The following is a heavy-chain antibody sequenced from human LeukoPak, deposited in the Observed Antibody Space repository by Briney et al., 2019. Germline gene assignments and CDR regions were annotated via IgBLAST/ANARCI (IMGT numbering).Heavy chain of an antibody. J-gene: IGHJ4*02. Sequence: PGGSQRLSCAASGFTFSSYAMSWVRQAPGKGLECVSAISGSGGSTYYADSVKGRFTVSRDNSKNTLYLQMNSLRAEDTAEYYCAKASRWGIAAADYYFDYWGQGTLVTVSS. CDR2: ISGSGGST. D-gene: IGHD6-13*01. V-gene: IGHV3-23*01. CDR1: GFTFSSYA. CDR3: AKASRWGIAAADYYFDY.